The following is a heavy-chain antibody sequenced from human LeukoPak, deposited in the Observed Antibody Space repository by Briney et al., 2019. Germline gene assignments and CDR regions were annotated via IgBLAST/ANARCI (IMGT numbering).Heavy chain of an antibody. Sequence: SETLSLTCTASGGSIRSYYWSWIRQPPGKGLEWIGYIFYAGRTTYNPSLKSRVTISIYTSKSQFSLKLNSVTAADTAVYYCASGERGYSYGPLDYWGQGILVTVSS. CDR1: GGSIRSYY. CDR3: ASGERGYSYGPLDY. D-gene: IGHD5-18*01. V-gene: IGHV4-59*08. CDR2: IFYAGRT. J-gene: IGHJ4*02.